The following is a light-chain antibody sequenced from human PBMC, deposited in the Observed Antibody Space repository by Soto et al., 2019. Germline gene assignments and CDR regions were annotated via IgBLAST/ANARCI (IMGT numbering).Light chain of an antibody. CDR3: QQADSFPLT. V-gene: IGKV1D-12*01. CDR2: VAS. Sequence: DIQMTQSPSSVSASIGDTVTITCLASQDISTLLAWYQQKPGKAPKLLIYVASTLESGVPSRFSGRGSGTDFTLTITSLQTEDFATYFCQQADSFPLTFGGGTKVDIK. CDR1: QDISTL. J-gene: IGKJ4*01.